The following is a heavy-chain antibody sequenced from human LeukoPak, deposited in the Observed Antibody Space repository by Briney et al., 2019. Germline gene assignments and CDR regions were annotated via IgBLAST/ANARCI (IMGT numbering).Heavy chain of an antibody. D-gene: IGHD3-9*01. CDR2: ISSSRSNI. Sequence: GGSLRLSCTGSGFIFGDFAMIWVRQAPGKGLEWVSDISSSRSNINYADSVKGRFTISRDNARNSLYLLMNSLTAEDTAVYYCARVLTNYYYMDVWGKGTTVTVSS. CDR3: ARVLTNYYYMDV. J-gene: IGHJ6*03. V-gene: IGHV3-48*04. CDR1: GFIFGDFA.